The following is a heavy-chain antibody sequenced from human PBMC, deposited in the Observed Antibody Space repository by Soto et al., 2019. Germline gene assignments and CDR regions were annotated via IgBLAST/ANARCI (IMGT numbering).Heavy chain of an antibody. J-gene: IGHJ4*02. Sequence: ASVKVSCKASGGTFSSYAISWVRQAPGQGLEWMGGIIPIFGTANYAQEFQGRVTITADGSTSTAYMELSSLRSEDTAVYYCARDADFYGSGSYVCGNPVFDYWGQGTLVTVSS. CDR3: ARDADFYGSGSYVCGNPVFDY. V-gene: IGHV1-69*13. CDR1: GGTFSSYA. CDR2: IIPIFGTA. D-gene: IGHD3-10*01.